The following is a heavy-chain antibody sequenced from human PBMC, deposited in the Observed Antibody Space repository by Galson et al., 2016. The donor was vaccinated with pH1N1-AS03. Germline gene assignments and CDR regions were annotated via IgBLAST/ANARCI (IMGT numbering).Heavy chain of an antibody. CDR3: ARRYYFDY. CDR1: GYTLTRYY. D-gene: IGHD3-16*02. J-gene: IGHJ4*02. V-gene: IGHV1-46*01. CDR2: IDPSGGPT. Sequence: SCKASGYTLTRYYMHWVRQAPGQGLEWMGIIDPSGGPTTYAPKSQGRITITTDTSTSTVYMELVSLRSEDTAVYYCARRYYFDYWGQGTLVTVSS.